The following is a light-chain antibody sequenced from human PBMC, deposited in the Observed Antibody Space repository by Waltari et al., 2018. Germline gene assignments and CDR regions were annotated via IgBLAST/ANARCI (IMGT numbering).Light chain of an antibody. Sequence: QSALTQPAPVSGSPGQSVTIFCAGTSNDVGGYNSVPWYQEHPGQAPRVIIYGVSDRPSGVSDRFSGSKSGNTASLTISGLQAEDEADYYCSSQSSNDVVLFGGGTKLTVL. V-gene: IGLV2-14*01. CDR1: SNDVGGYNS. CDR3: SSQSSNDVVL. J-gene: IGLJ2*01. CDR2: GVS.